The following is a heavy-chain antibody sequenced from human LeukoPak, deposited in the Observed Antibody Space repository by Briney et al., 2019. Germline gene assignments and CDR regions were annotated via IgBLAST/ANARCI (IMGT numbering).Heavy chain of an antibody. D-gene: IGHD1-26*01. CDR3: AREGGSYQVRGGDDAFDI. CDR1: GYTFTSYG. J-gene: IGHJ3*02. Sequence: GASVKVSCKASGYTFTSYGISWVRQAPGQGLEWMGIINPSGGSTSYAQKFQGRVAMTRDTSTSTVYMELSSLRSEDTAVYYCAREGGSYQVRGGDDAFDIWGQGTMVTVSS. V-gene: IGHV1-46*01. CDR2: INPSGGST.